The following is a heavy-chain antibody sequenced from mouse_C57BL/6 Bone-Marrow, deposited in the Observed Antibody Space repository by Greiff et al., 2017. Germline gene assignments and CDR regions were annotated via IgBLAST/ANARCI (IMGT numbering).Heavy chain of an antibody. Sequence: VQLQQSGPELVKPGASVKISCKASGYAFSSSWMNWVKQRPGKGLEWIGRIYPGDGDTNYNGKFKGKATLTADKSSSTAYMQLSSLTSEDSAVYFRARLVLDYWGQGTTLTVSS. CDR3: ARLVLDY. CDR2: IYPGDGDT. D-gene: IGHD1-1*02. V-gene: IGHV1-82*01. CDR1: GYAFSSSW. J-gene: IGHJ2*01.